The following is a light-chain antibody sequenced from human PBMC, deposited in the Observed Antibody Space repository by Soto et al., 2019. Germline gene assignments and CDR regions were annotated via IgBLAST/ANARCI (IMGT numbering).Light chain of an antibody. CDR3: SSYTSSSTLL. V-gene: IGLV2-18*02. CDR1: SKDVGTYNR. Sequence: QSALTQPTSVSGSPGQSVTISCTGTSKDVGTYNRVSWYQEPPGTAPKLMIYEVNNRPSGVPDRFSGSKSGNTASLTISGLQAEDEADYYCSSYTSSSTLLFGGGTKLTVL. J-gene: IGLJ2*01. CDR2: EVN.